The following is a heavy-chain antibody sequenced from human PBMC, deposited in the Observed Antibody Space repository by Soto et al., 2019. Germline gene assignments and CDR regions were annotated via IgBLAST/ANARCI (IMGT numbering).Heavy chain of an antibody. CDR2: INPNSGGT. Sequence: ASVKVSCKASGYTFTGYYMHWVRQAPGQGLEWMGWINPNSGGTNYAQKFQGWVTMTRDTSISTAYMELSRLRSDDTAVYYCARGDYRVSYGMDVWGQGTTVTVSS. D-gene: IGHD4-17*01. J-gene: IGHJ6*02. CDR3: ARGDYRVSYGMDV. CDR1: GYTFTGYY. V-gene: IGHV1-2*04.